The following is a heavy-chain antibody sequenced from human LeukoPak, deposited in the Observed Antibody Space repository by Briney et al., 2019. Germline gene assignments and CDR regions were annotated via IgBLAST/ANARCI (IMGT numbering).Heavy chain of an antibody. CDR3: GRLSGYYDSTAGYFDS. CDR1: GYSFPSYW. D-gene: IGHD3-22*01. CDR2: IYPGDFDT. J-gene: IGHJ4*03. V-gene: IGHV5-51*01. Sequence: GESLRISCQGSGYSFPSYWIGWVRQMPGKGLEWMGIIYPGDFDTRYGPSFQGQVTISADKSINTAYLQWSSLQASDTAIYYCGRLSGYYDSTAGYFDSWGQGTLLTVSS.